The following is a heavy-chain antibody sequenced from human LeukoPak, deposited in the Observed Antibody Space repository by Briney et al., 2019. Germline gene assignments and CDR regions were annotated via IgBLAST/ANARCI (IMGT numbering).Heavy chain of an antibody. V-gene: IGHV1-18*01. CDR2: ISAYNGNT. CDR3: ARESRARGREFDY. Sequence: ASVKVSCKASGYTFITYGISWVRQAPGQGLEWMGWISAYNGNTSYAQKFQGRVTMTTDTSTSTAYMELRSLRSDDTAVYYCARESRARGREFDYWGQGTLVTVSS. D-gene: IGHD3-16*01. J-gene: IGHJ4*02. CDR1: GYTFITYG.